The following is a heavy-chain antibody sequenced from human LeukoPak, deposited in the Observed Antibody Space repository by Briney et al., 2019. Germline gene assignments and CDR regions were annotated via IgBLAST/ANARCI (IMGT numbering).Heavy chain of an antibody. V-gene: IGHV4-59*01. CDR3: ARLLRDAFDI. Sequence: PSETLSLTCTVSGGSISSYYWSWIRQPPGKGLEWIGYIYYSGSTNYNPSLKSRVTISVDTSKNQFSLKLSSVTAADTAVYYCARLLRDAFDIWGQGTMVTVSS. CDR2: IYYSGST. CDR1: GGSISSYY. J-gene: IGHJ3*02.